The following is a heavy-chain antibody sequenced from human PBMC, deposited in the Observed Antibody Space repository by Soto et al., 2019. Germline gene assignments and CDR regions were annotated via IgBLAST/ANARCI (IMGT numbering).Heavy chain of an antibody. D-gene: IGHD5-12*01. J-gene: IGHJ4*02. CDR3: ASLRGYSGYDCDY. V-gene: IGHV4-39*07. CDR2: IYYSGST. Sequence: SETLSLTCTVSGGSISSSSYYWGWIRQPPGKGLEWIGSIYYSGSTNYNPSLKSRVTISVDTSKNQFSLKLSSVTAADTAVYYCASLRGYSGYDCDYWGQGTLVTVSS. CDR1: GGSISSSSYY.